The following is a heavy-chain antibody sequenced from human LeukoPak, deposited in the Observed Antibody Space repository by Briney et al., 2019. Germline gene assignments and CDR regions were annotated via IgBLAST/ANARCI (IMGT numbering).Heavy chain of an antibody. V-gene: IGHV4-34*01. CDR2: INHSGST. CDR3: ARGPQAGDYEGDFDY. Sequence: SETLSLTCAVYGGSFSGYYWSWIRQPPGKGLEWIGEINHSGSTNYNPSLKSRVTISVDTSKHQFSPRLSSVTAADTAVYYCARGPQAGDYEGDFDYWGQGTLVTVSA. CDR1: GGSFSGYY. D-gene: IGHD4-17*01. J-gene: IGHJ4*02.